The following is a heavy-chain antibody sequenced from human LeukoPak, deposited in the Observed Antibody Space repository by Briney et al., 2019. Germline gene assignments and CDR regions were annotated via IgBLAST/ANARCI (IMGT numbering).Heavy chain of an antibody. CDR3: TTKKGVATTEAHYYYFDY. V-gene: IGHV3-15*01. CDR1: GFTFDDYG. D-gene: IGHD3-3*01. CDR2: IKRKIEGGTT. J-gene: IGHJ4*02. Sequence: PGGSLRLSCAASGFTFDDYGMSWVRQAPGKGPEWVGRIKRKIEGGTTDYAAPVKGRFTISRDDSKNTLYLQMNSLKTEDTAVYYCTTKKGVATTEAHYYYFDYWGQGTLVTVSS.